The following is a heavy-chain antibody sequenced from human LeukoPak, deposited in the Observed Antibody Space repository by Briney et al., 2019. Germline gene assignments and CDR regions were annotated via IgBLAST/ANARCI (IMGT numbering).Heavy chain of an antibody. D-gene: IGHD6-13*01. Sequence: GESLKISCKHPEYSFPNYCIGWVRQMPGKGLEWMGIIYPDDSDTRYSPSFQGQVTISADRSISPAYLQWSSLRASDTAMYYCAIGRGGQQLGDYWGQGTLVTVSS. CDR1: EYSFPNYC. J-gene: IGHJ4*02. CDR3: AIGRGGQQLGDY. CDR2: IYPDDSDT. V-gene: IGHV5-51*01.